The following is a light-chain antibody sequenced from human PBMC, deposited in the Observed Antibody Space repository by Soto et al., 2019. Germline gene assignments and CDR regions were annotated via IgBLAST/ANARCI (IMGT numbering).Light chain of an antibody. V-gene: IGKV1-5*03. CDR1: QSINGW. CDR2: KAS. Sequence: DIQLTQSPSTLSASVGDRVTITCRASQSINGWLAWYQQKPGQAPNLLIYKASTLESGVPSRFSGSGSGTEFTLTVSSLQPDDVATYYCHQYHNFPRTSGQGTKVDIK. J-gene: IGKJ1*01. CDR3: HQYHNFPRT.